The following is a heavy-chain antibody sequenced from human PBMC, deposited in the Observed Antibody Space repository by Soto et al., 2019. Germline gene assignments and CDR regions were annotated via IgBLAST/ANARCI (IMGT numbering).Heavy chain of an antibody. CDR3: AKVLEAGYGHVPNAFDI. V-gene: IGHV3-23*01. CDR2: ISGSGGST. D-gene: IGHD5-18*01. Sequence: EVQLLESGGGLVQPGGSLRLSCAASGFTFSSYVMSWVRQAPGKGLEWVSAISGSGGSTYYADSVKGRFTISRDNSKNTLYLQMNSLRAEDTAVYYCAKVLEAGYGHVPNAFDIWGQGTMVTVSS. CDR1: GFTFSSYV. J-gene: IGHJ3*02.